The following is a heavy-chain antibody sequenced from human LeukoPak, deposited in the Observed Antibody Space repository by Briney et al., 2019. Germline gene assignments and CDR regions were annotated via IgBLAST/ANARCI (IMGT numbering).Heavy chain of an antibody. CDR3: ARASGIAAAGTVDY. CDR1: GFTVSSNY. V-gene: IGHV3-53*01. J-gene: IGHJ4*02. CDR2: IYSGGST. D-gene: IGHD6-13*01. Sequence: GGSLRLSCAASGFTVSSNYMSWVRQAPGKGLEWVSVIYSGGSTYYADSVKGRFTISRDNSKSTLYLQMNSLRAEDTAVYYCARASGIAAAGTVDYWGQGTLVTVSS.